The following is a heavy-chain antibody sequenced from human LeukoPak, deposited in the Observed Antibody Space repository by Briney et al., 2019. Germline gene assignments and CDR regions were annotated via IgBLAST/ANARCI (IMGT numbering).Heavy chain of an antibody. D-gene: IGHD4-17*01. CDR2: ISYDGSNK. J-gene: IGHJ4*02. CDR1: GFTFSSYA. CDR3: AGVRVTTTLIDH. V-gene: IGHV3-30*14. Sequence: GGSLRLSCAASGFTFSSYAMHWVRQAPGKGLEWVAVISYDGSNKCYADSVKGRFTISRDNSKNTLYLQMNSLRAEDTAVYYCAGVRVTTTLIDHWGQGTLVTVSS.